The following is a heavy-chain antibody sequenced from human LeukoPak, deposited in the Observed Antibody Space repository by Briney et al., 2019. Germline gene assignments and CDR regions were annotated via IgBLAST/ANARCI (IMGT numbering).Heavy chain of an antibody. CDR1: GGSISSHY. D-gene: IGHD1-26*01. CDR3: ARRLVTGSYEDYFDY. V-gene: IGHV4-59*11. J-gene: IGHJ4*02. CDR2: IYYIGST. Sequence: SETLSLTCTVSGGSISSHYWSWLRQPPGKGLEWIGYIYYIGSTNYNPSLKSRVTISVDTTKNQFSLKLSSVTAADTAVYYCARRLVTGSYEDYFDYWGQGTLVTVSS.